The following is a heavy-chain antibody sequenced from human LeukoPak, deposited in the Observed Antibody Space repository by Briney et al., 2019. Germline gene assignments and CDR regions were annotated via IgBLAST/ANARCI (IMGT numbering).Heavy chain of an antibody. CDR1: GFTFSSYA. Sequence: PGGSLRLSCAASGFTFSSYAMHWVRQAPGKGLEWVAVISYDGSNKYYADSVKGRFTISRDNSKNTLYLQMNSLRAEDTAVYYCARDLGPVDTAIPNYWGQGTLVTASS. CDR2: ISYDGSNK. J-gene: IGHJ4*02. CDR3: ARDLGPVDTAIPNY. D-gene: IGHD5-18*01. V-gene: IGHV3-30*04.